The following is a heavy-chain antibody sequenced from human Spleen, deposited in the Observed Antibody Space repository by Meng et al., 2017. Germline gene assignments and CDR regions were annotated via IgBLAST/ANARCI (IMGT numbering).Heavy chain of an antibody. CDR2: IYWNGNT. V-gene: IGHV4-39*07. D-gene: IGHD5-18*01. J-gene: IGHJ3*02. Sequence: SETLSLTCTVSGVFIGSSSHYWGWIRQPPGKGLEWIGNIYWNGNTYHNPSLKSRVTISVDTSKNHFSLKLTSVTAADTAVYYCARAGYSYVVPGDGFDIWGQGTMVTVSS. CDR1: GVFIGSSSHY. CDR3: ARAGYSYVVPGDGFDI.